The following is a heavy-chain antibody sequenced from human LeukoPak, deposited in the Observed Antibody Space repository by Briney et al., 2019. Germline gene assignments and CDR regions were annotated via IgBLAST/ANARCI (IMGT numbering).Heavy chain of an antibody. CDR3: AREARGYSYGARYDIDY. J-gene: IGHJ4*02. D-gene: IGHD5-18*01. Sequence: PGGSLRLSCAASGFTFSSYTMNWVRQAPGKGLEWVSYISTASSAIDYADSVKGRFTISRDNAKNSLYLQMNSLRAEDTAVYYCAREARGYSYGARYDIDYWGQGTLVTVSS. CDR2: ISTASSAI. CDR1: GFTFSSYT. V-gene: IGHV3-48*01.